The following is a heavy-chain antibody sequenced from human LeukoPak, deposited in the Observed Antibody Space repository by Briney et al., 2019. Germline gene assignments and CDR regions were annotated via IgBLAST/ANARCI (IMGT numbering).Heavy chain of an antibody. CDR1: GYTFTSYD. CDR2: VNPNSGHT. CDR3: AKHLRTNVWFFDY. V-gene: IGHV1-8*01. Sequence: GASVKVSCKASGYTFTSYDINWVRQAPGQGLEWMGWVNPNSGHTGYAQKFQGRVTMTRNNSITTAYMELSSLTSEDTAVYYCAKHLRTNVWFFDYWGQGTLGTVSS. D-gene: IGHD3-9*01. J-gene: IGHJ4*02.